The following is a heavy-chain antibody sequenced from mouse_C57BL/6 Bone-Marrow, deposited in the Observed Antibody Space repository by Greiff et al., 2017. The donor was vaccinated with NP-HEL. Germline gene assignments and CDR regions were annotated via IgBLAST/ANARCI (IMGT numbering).Heavy chain of an antibody. V-gene: IGHV14-4*01. CDR3: TTVLTGSFDY. J-gene: IGHJ2*01. D-gene: IGHD4-1*01. CDR1: GFNIKDDY. CDR2: IDPENGDT. Sequence: VQLKQSGAELVRPGASVKLSCTASGFNIKDDYMHWVKQRPEQGLEWIGRIDPENGDTEYASKFQGKATITADTSSNTAYLQLSSLTPDDTAVDYCTTVLTGSFDYWGRGTTLTVSS.